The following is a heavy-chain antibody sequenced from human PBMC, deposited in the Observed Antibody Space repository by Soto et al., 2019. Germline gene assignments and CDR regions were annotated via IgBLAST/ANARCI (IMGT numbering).Heavy chain of an antibody. Sequence: PGESLKISCKGSGYSFTSYWIGWVRQMPGKGLEWMGIIYPGDSDTRYSPSFQGQVTISADKSISTAYLQWSSLKASDTAMYYCARMYYDFWGGPYYGMDVWGQGTTVTVSS. D-gene: IGHD3-3*01. CDR1: GYSFTSYW. CDR2: IYPGDSDT. J-gene: IGHJ6*02. CDR3: ARMYYDFWGGPYYGMDV. V-gene: IGHV5-51*01.